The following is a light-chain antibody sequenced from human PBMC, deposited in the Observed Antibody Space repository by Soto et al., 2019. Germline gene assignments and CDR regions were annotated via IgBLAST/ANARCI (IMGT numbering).Light chain of an antibody. J-gene: IGKJ1*01. CDR3: QQYNSYSPVT. CDR2: AAS. CDR1: ESIDNW. Sequence: DIQMTQSPSTLSASAGDTVTITCRASESIDNWLAWYQQKPGKAPKLLLFAASTLVGGVPSRFSGSGSGTEFTLTISSLQPDDFATYYCQQYNSYSPVTFGQGTKVDIK. V-gene: IGKV1-5*01.